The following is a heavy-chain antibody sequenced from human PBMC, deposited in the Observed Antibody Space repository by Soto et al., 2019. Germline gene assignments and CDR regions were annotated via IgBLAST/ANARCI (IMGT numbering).Heavy chain of an antibody. D-gene: IGHD3-22*01. Sequence: ASVKVSCKASGGTFSSYAISWVRQAPGQGLEWMGGIIPIFGTANYAQKFQGRVTITADESTSTAYMELSSLRSEDTAVYYCASQLYDYYDSSGLGNSYYYGMDVWGQGTTVTV. CDR1: GGTFSSYA. J-gene: IGHJ6*02. CDR2: IIPIFGTA. CDR3: ASQLYDYYDSSGLGNSYYYGMDV. V-gene: IGHV1-69*13.